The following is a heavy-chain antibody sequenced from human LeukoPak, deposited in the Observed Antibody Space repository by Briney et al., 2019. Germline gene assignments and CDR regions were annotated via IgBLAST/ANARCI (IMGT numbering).Heavy chain of an antibody. CDR3: ARGGGARPDY. Sequence: AGGSLRLSCTASGFTFSSYGMNWVRQAPGKGLKWVSYISSSSSTINYADSVKGRFTISRDNANNSLFLQMNSLRDEDTGMYYCARGGGARPDYWGEGTLVTVCS. D-gene: IGHD3-16*01. V-gene: IGHV3-48*02. CDR2: ISSSSSTI. CDR1: GFTFSSYG. J-gene: IGHJ4*02.